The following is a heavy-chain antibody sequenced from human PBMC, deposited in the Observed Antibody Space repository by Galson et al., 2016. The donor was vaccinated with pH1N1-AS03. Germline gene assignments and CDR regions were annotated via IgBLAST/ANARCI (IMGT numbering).Heavy chain of an antibody. Sequence: SVKVSCKASGYTFPNFGMSWVRQAPGQGLEWMGWISPYNGNTQYAQRLEGRVTMTTDTSTNTAYLELRSLTYDDTAVHYCARAAPFDPWGHGTLVIVSS. D-gene: IGHD2-15*01. CDR1: GYTFPNFG. V-gene: IGHV1-18*04. J-gene: IGHJ5*02. CDR2: ISPYNGNT. CDR3: ARAAPFDP.